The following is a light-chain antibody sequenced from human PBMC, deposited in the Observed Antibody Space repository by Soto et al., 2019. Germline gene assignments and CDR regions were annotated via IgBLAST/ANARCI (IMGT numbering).Light chain of an antibody. CDR1: SSDVGGYNY. CDR3: SSYTSSSTYV. Sequence: QSALTQPASVSASPGQSITISCTGTSSDVGGYNYVSWYQQDPGKAPKLMIYEVSNRPSGVSNRFSGSKSGNTASLTISGLQAEDEADYYCSSYTSSSTYVFGTGTKVTVL. J-gene: IGLJ1*01. V-gene: IGLV2-14*01. CDR2: EVS.